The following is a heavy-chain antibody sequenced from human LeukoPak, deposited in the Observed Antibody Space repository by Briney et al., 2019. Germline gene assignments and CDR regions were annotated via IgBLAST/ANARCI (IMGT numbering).Heavy chain of an antibody. CDR2: IRYDGSNK. D-gene: IGHD6-13*01. Sequence: GGSLRLSCAASGFTFSSHGMHWVRQAPGKGLEWVAFIRYDGSNKYYADSVKGRFTISRDNSKNTLYLQMNSLRAEDTAVYYCAKGEDSSSWYWSSGWYYFDYWGQGTLVTVSS. CDR1: GFTFSSHG. J-gene: IGHJ4*02. V-gene: IGHV3-30*02. CDR3: AKGEDSSSWYWSSGWYYFDY.